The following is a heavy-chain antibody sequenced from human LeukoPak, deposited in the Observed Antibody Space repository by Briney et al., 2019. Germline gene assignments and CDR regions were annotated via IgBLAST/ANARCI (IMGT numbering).Heavy chain of an antibody. CDR3: ARGGVQNLNYDILTGPIQY. CDR2: IIPIFGTA. D-gene: IGHD3-9*01. V-gene: IGHV1-69*06. J-gene: IGHJ4*02. Sequence: SVKVSCKASGGTFSSYAISWVRQAPGQGLEWMGGIIPIFGTANYAQKFQGRVTITADKSTSTAYMELSSLRSEDTAVYYCARGGVQNLNYDILTGPIQYWGQGTLVSVSS. CDR1: GGTFSSYA.